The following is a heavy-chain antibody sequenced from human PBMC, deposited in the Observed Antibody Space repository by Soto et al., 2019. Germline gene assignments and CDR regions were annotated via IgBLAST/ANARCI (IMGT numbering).Heavy chain of an antibody. CDR3: ARDQDYYDLYYHGMDV. Sequence: GGSLRLSCEGSGFTFSAYAMNWVRQAPGKGLEWVSSINTFGSNIYYADSVKGRFTISRDNAENSLYLQMNSLRAEDTGLYYCARDQDYYDLYYHGMDVWCQGTTVTVSS. CDR2: INTFGSNI. D-gene: IGHD3-22*01. J-gene: IGHJ6*02. CDR1: GFTFSAYA. V-gene: IGHV3-21*01.